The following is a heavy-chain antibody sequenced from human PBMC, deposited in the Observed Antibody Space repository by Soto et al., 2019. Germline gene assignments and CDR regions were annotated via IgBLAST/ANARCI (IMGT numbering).Heavy chain of an antibody. CDR1: GYSFTSYW. CDR3: ARYYYGSGSYYPYGMDX. Sequence: PGESLKISCRGSGYSFTSYWISWVRQMPGKGLEWMGRIDPSDSYTNYSPSFQGHVTISADKSISTAYLQWSSLKASDTAMYYCARYYYGSGSYYPYGMDXWGQGTTVTVSS. D-gene: IGHD3-10*01. CDR2: IDPSDSYT. J-gene: IGHJ6*02. V-gene: IGHV5-10-1*01.